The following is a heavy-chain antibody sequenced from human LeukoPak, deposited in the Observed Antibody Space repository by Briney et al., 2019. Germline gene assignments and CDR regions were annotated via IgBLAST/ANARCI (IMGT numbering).Heavy chain of an antibody. J-gene: IGHJ4*02. V-gene: IGHV3-23*01. Sequence: GGFLRLSCAASGFTFSSHAMSWVRQAPGKGLEWVSAISGSGGSTYYADSVKGRFTISRDNSKNTLYLQMNSLRAEDTAVYYCAKDRSTSPNYYDSSGTFDYWGQGTLVTVSS. CDR3: AKDRSTSPNYYDSSGTFDY. CDR1: GFTFSSHA. CDR2: ISGSGGST. D-gene: IGHD3-22*01.